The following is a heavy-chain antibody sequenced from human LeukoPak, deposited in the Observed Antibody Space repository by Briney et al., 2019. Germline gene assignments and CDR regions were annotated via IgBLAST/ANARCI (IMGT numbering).Heavy chain of an antibody. CDR1: GFTFDDYA. D-gene: IGHD2-15*01. CDR3: AKGRLQSRYYYYYGMDV. V-gene: IGHV3-9*01. J-gene: IGHJ6*02. CDR2: ISWNSGSI. Sequence: GGSVRLSCAAPGFTFDDYAMHWVRHAPGKGLEWVSGISWNSGSIGYADSVKGRFTISRDNAKNSLYLQMYSLRAEDTALYYCAKGRLQSRYYYYYGMDVWGQGTTVTVSS.